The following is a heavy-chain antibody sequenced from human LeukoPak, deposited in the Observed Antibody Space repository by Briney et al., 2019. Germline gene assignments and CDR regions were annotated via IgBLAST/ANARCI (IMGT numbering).Heavy chain of an antibody. D-gene: IGHD6-19*01. CDR2: IYWDDYK. CDR3: APTIAVAGNGAFDI. Sequence: SGPTLVKPTHTLTLTCTFSGFSLSTSGVGVRWIRQPPGKALEWLALIYWDDYKLYSLSLKSRLTITNDPTTNQLVLTMTNMDPADTATSYCAPTIAVAGNGAFDIWGQGTMVTVSS. CDR1: GFSLSTSGVG. V-gene: IGHV2-5*02. J-gene: IGHJ3*02.